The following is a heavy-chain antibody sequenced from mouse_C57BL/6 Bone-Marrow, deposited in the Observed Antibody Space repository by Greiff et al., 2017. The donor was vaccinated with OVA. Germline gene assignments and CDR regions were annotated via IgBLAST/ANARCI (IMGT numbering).Heavy chain of an antibody. CDR3: ARRDPYYGSSYAMDY. D-gene: IGHD1-1*01. V-gene: IGHV1-55*01. CDR1: GYTFTSYW. J-gene: IGHJ4*01. CDR2: IYPGSGST. Sequence: LQQPGAELVKPGASVKMSCKASGYTFTSYWITWVKQRPGQGLEWIGDIYPGSGSTNYNEKFKSKATLTVDTSSSTAYMQLSSLTSEDSAVYYCARRDPYYGSSYAMDYWGQGTSVTVSS.